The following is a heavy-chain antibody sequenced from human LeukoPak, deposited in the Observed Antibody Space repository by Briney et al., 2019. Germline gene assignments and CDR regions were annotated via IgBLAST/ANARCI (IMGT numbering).Heavy chain of an antibody. CDR3: ARAHSTYNSHYGIDV. CDR1: GFTFSDYA. CDR2: ISSNGIST. J-gene: IGHJ6*02. V-gene: IGHV3-64*01. Sequence: PGGSLRLSCAASGFTFSDYAMHWVRQAPGKGLEYISTISSNGISTYYANSVKGRFTISRDNSKNTLYLQMGSLRAEDMAVYYCARAHSTYNSHYGIDVWGQGTTVTVSS.